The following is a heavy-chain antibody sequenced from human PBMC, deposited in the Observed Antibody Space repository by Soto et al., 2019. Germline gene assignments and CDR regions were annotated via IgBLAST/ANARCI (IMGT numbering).Heavy chain of an antibody. Sequence: PVGSLRLSCAASGFTFSSYAMHWVRQAPGKGLEWVAVISYDGSNKYYADSVKGRFTISRDNSKNTLYLQMNSLRAEDTAVYYCARDGSGWTHPDYWGQGTLVTVSS. J-gene: IGHJ4*02. CDR1: GFTFSSYA. D-gene: IGHD6-19*01. CDR3: ARDGSGWTHPDY. CDR2: ISYDGSNK. V-gene: IGHV3-30-3*01.